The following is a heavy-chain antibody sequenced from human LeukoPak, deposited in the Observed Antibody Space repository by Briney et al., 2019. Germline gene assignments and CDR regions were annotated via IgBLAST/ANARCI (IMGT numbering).Heavy chain of an antibody. CDR2: IRNDDGSNK. CDR1: GFTFSNYG. CDR3: AKDEAQYFQH. V-gene: IGHV3-30*02. J-gene: IGHJ1*01. Sequence: GGSRRLSCAASGFTFSNYGMHGVRQAPGKGLEWVAFIRNDDGSNKYYADSVKGRFTISRDNSKNTVHLQMNSLRVEDTAVYYCAKDEAQYFQHWGQGTLVTVSA.